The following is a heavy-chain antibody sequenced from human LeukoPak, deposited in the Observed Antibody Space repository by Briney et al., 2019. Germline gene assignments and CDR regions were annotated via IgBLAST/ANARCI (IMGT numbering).Heavy chain of an antibody. J-gene: IGHJ6*03. CDR2: IYYSGST. CDR3: ARASGGRYSGRHSVSKEARGYYYYYMDV. Sequence: SETLSLTCTVSGGSISSSSYYWGWIRQPPGKGLEWIGSIYYSGSTYYNPSLKSRVTISVDTSKNQFSLKLSSVTAADTAVYYCARASGGRYSGRHSVSKEARGYYYYYMDVWGKGTTVTVSS. V-gene: IGHV4-39*07. CDR1: GGSISSSSYY. D-gene: IGHD1-26*01.